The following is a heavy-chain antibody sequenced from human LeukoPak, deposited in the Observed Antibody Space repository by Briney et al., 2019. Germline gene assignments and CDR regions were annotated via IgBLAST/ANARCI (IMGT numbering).Heavy chain of an antibody. D-gene: IGHD3-10*01. Sequence: SETLSLTCTVSGGSISSRSYYWGWIRQPPGKGLEWIGSIYYSGSTYYNPSLKSRVTISVDTSKNQFSLKLSSVTAADTAVYYCARENIHGAGSALDYWGQGTLVTVSS. CDR1: GGSISSRSYY. CDR3: ARENIHGAGSALDY. J-gene: IGHJ4*02. CDR2: IYYSGST. V-gene: IGHV4-39*07.